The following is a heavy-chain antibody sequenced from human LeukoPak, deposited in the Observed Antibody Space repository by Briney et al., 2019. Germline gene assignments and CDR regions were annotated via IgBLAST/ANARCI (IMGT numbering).Heavy chain of an antibody. J-gene: IGHJ3*02. V-gene: IGHV4-59*01. CDR2: IYYSGST. CDR3: ARDGLEAFDI. Sequence: SETLSLTCTVSGGSISSYYWSWIRQPPGKGLEWIGYIYYSGSTNYNPSLKSRVTISVDTSKNQFSLKLSSVTAADTAVYCCARDGLEAFDIWGQGTMVTVSS. CDR1: GGSISSYY.